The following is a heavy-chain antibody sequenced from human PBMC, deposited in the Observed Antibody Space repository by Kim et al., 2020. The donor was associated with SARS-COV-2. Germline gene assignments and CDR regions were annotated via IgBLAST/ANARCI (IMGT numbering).Heavy chain of an antibody. CDR2: IYPGDSHT. V-gene: IGHV5-51*01. D-gene: IGHD2-21*02. CDR1: GYSFTTNW. Sequence: GESLKISCKASGYSFTTNWIGWVRQMPGKGLEWMGIIYPGDSHTLYSPSFRGQVTISADKSINTAYLQWSSLKASDTAMYYCAKSGGDYKFSYYYAMDAWGEETAVTVS. CDR3: AKSGGDYKFSYYYAMDA. J-gene: IGHJ6*02.